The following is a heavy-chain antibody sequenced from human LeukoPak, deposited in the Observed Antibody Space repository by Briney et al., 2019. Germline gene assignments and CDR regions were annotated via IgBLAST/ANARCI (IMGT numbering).Heavy chain of an antibody. CDR3: ERDLKLRWESWGDAFDI. CDR2: INAGNGDT. Sequence: GAAVKVSCKASGYSFSNYAVHWVRQAPGQRLEWMGWINAGNGDTKYSPKFQGRVTITRYTAANTAYMELSILRSEDTAVYYCERDLKLRWESWGDAFDIWGQGTMVTVSS. J-gene: IGHJ3*02. D-gene: IGHD4-23*01. CDR1: GYSFSNYA. V-gene: IGHV1-3*01.